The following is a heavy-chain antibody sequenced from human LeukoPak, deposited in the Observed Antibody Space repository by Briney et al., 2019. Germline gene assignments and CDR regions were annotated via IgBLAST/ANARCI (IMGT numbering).Heavy chain of an antibody. Sequence: GGSLRLSCAASGFTFRSYGMHWVRQAPGKGLEWVGRIKSKTDGGTSDYAAPVQGRFTISRDDSKNTLYLQMNSLKIEDTAVYYCATDPGEWEPIWGQGTMVTVSS. CDR3: ATDPGEWEPI. J-gene: IGHJ3*02. CDR1: GFTFRSYG. D-gene: IGHD1-26*01. CDR2: IKSKTDGGTS. V-gene: IGHV3-15*01.